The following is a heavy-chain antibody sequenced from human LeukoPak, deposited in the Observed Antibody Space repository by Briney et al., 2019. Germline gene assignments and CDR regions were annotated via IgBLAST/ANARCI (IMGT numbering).Heavy chain of an antibody. Sequence: PSETLSLTCTVSGGSISSYYWSWIRQPPGKGLEWIGYIYYSGSTNYNPSLKSRVTISVDTSKNQFSLKLSSVTAADTAVYYWASSYSGSYSPGYFDYWGQGTLVTVSS. CDR1: GGSISSYY. CDR3: ASSYSGSYSPGYFDY. CDR2: IYYSGST. V-gene: IGHV4-59*08. D-gene: IGHD1-26*01. J-gene: IGHJ4*02.